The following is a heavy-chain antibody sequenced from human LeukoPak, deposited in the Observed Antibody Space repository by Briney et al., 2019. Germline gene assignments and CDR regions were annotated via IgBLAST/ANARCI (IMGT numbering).Heavy chain of an antibody. V-gene: IGHV3-53*01. D-gene: IGHD1-14*01. J-gene: IGHJ3*02. CDR2: SYSDSNT. Sequence: GGSLRLSCAASGFTFSTYLMSWVRQAPGKGLEWVSISYSDSNTNYAGSVKGRFTISRDTSQNTLSLQMNSLRAEDTAVYYCVRKNRDFNAAFDIWGQGTVVTVSS. CDR3: VRKNRDFNAAFDI. CDR1: GFTFSTYL.